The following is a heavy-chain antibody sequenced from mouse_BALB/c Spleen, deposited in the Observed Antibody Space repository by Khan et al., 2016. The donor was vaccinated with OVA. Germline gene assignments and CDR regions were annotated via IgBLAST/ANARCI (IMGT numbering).Heavy chain of an antibody. J-gene: IGHJ3*01. Sequence: EVELVESGGDVVKPGGSLKLSCAASGFTFSTYGMSWVRQTPDKRLEWVATVSTGGHYTYYPDTVKGRFTISRDNAKNTLYLQMNSLKSEDTAMLYCARLAYYYDSEGLAYWGQGTLVTVSA. D-gene: IGHD1-1*01. CDR2: VSTGGHYT. CDR3: ARLAYYYDSEGLAY. CDR1: GFTFSTYG. V-gene: IGHV5-6*01.